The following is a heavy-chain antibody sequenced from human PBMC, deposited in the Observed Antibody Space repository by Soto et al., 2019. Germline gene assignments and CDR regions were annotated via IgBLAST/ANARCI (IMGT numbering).Heavy chain of an antibody. CDR2: LIPIFGTA. Sequence: QVQLVQSGAEVKKPGSSVKVSCKASGGTFSSYAISWVRQAPGQGLEWMGGLIPIFGTANYAQNFQGRVTITADESTSTADMELSSLRSEDTAVYYCARDPKNRPRIAAAGEEYYYYGMDVWGQGTTVTVSS. J-gene: IGHJ6*02. CDR1: GGTFSSYA. CDR3: ARDPKNRPRIAAAGEEYYYYGMDV. D-gene: IGHD6-13*01. V-gene: IGHV1-69*12.